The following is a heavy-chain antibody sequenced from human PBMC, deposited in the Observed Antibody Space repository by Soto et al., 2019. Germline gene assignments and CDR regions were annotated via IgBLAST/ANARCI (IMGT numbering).Heavy chain of an antibody. V-gene: IGHV3-74*01. CDR3: ASNYAYAEGYYWYGIDV. CDR1: GFPFSSYA. CDR2: ISSYGSDT. J-gene: IGHJ6*02. Sequence: GGSLRLSCAASGFPFSSYAMSWVRQAPGKGLVWVSRISSYGSDTHYADSVKGRFTISRDNAKNTLYLQMNSLRADDTAVYYCASNYAYAEGYYWYGIDVWGQGTTVTV. D-gene: IGHD3-16*01.